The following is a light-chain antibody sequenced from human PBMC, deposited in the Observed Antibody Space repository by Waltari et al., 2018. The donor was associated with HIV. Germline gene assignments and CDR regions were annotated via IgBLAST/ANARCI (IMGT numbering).Light chain of an antibody. Sequence: DIQMTQSPSSLSASVGDRVTIACRASQSIASYVNWYQQNPGKAPNLLIYAASTLQTGVPSRFSGSGSGTQFTLTISGLQVEDFATYYCLQTYGAPRNPPSFGQGTRVEVK. CDR1: QSIASY. CDR3: LQTYGAPRNPPS. V-gene: IGKV1-39*01. CDR2: AAS. J-gene: IGKJ1*01.